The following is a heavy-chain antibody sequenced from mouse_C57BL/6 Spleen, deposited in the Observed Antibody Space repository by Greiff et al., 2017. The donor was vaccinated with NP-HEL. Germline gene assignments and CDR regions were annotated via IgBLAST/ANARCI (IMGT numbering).Heavy chain of an antibody. V-gene: IGHV5-4*01. J-gene: IGHJ1*03. CDR3: AREGSNYWYFDV. Sequence: EVHLVESGGGLVKPGGSLKLSCAASGFTFSSYAMSWVRQTPEKRLEWVATISDGGSYTYYPENVKGRFTISRDNAKNNLYLQMSHLKSEDTAMYYCAREGSNYWYFDVGGTGTTVTVSS. CDR2: ISDGGSYT. D-gene: IGHD6-1*01. CDR1: GFTFSSYA.